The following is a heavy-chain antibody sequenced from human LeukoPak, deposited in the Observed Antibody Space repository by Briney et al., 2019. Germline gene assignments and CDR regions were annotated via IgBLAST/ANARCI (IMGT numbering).Heavy chain of an antibody. Sequence: SETLSLTCTVSGGSIRSSSYYWGWIRQPPGKGLEWIGSIYYSGSTYYNPSLKSRVTISVDTSKNQFSLKLSSVTAADTAVYYCAIKLAWFDPWGQGTLVTVSS. CDR3: AIKLAWFDP. D-gene: IGHD1-1*01. J-gene: IGHJ5*02. CDR1: GGSIRSSSYY. CDR2: IYYSGST. V-gene: IGHV4-39*01.